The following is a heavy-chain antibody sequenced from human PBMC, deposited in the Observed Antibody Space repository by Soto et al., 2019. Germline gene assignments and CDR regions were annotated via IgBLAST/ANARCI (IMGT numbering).Heavy chain of an antibody. CDR1: GYTFTNYG. CDR2: INTYNGNT. V-gene: IGHV1-18*01. J-gene: IGHJ6*02. D-gene: IGHD3-10*01. CDR3: ARSYGSGSYGYYYYGMDV. Sequence: ASVKVSCKASGYTFTNYGISWVRQAPGQGLEWMGWINTYNGNTKCAQNLQGRVTMTTDTSTSTAYMELRSLRSDDTAVYYCARSYGSGSYGYYYYGMDVWGQGTTVTVS.